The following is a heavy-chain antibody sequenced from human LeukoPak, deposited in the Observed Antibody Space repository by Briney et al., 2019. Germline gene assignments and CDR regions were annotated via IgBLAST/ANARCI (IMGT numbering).Heavy chain of an antibody. CDR2: IYYSGST. Sequence: PSETLSLTCTVSGGSISSYYWSWIRQPPGKGLEWIGYIYYSGSTNYNPSLKSRVTISVDTSKNQFSLKLSSVTAEDTAVYYCAREGGTGILWWFDYWGQGTLVTVSS. V-gene: IGHV4-59*01. J-gene: IGHJ4*02. D-gene: IGHD2-21*01. CDR3: AREGGTGILWWFDY. CDR1: GGSISSYY.